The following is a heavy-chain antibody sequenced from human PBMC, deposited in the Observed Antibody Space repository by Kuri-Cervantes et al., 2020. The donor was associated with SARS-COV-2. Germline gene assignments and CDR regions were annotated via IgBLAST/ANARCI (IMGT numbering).Heavy chain of an antibody. V-gene: IGHV6-1*01. Sequence: SQTLSLTCAISGDSVSSNSAAWNWIRQSPSRGLEWLGRTYYRSKWYNDYAVSVKSRITLNPDTSKNQFSLKLSSVTAADTAVYYCARSQLLWFGERRYYFDYWGQGTLVTVSS. CDR3: ARSQLLWFGERRYYFDY. CDR2: TYYRSKWYN. CDR1: GDSVSSNSAA. J-gene: IGHJ4*02. D-gene: IGHD3-10*01.